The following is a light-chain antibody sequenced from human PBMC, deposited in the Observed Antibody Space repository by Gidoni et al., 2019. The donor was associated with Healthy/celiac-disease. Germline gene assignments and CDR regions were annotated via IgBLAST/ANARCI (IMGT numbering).Light chain of an antibody. CDR2: GAS. CDR3: QQYSKWPPVT. V-gene: IGKV3-15*01. J-gene: IGKJ2*01. CDR1: QSVSSD. Sequence: EIVMTQSPATLSVSPGERATPSCRASQSVSSDLAWYQQKPGQAPRLLIYGASTRATGIPARFSGSGSGTEFKLTISSLQSEDFAVYYCQQYSKWPPVTFGQGTKLEIK.